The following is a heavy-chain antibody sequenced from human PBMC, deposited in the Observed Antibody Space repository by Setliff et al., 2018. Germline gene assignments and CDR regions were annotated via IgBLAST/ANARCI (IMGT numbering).Heavy chain of an antibody. V-gene: IGHV4-61*09. CDR1: GDSISSRRNY. J-gene: IGHJ4*02. Sequence: PSETLSLTCTVSGDSISSRRNYWGWFRQPAGKELEWIGQIYTSWSTNYNPSLKSRVTISLDTSKNQFSLSLTSVTAADTAVYYCARTGTYRYFDSWGQGTRVTVSS. D-gene: IGHD1-1*01. CDR2: IYTSWST. CDR3: ARTGTYRYFDS.